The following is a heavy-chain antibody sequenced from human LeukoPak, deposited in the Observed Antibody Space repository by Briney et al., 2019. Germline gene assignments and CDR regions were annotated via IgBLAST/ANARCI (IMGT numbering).Heavy chain of an antibody. CDR3: ARDPPHSPFDS. CDR2: ITGSGGRT. Sequence: GGSLRLSCAASGFTFSSYSMTWVRRAPGKGLEWVSSITGSGGRTFYADSVKGRFTISRDNSENTLYLQMNSLRAEDTAVYYCARDPPHSPFDSWGQGTLVTVSS. J-gene: IGHJ4*02. V-gene: IGHV3-23*01. CDR1: GFTFSSYS. D-gene: IGHD2-15*01.